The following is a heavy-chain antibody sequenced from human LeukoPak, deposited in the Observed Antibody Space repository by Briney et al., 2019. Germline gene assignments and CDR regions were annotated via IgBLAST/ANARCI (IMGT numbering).Heavy chain of an antibody. Sequence: PGRSLRLSCTTSGFTFGDYAMSWVRQAPGKGLEWVSGIGGSNGDTYYADSVKGRFTISRDNSKNTLYLQMNSLRAEDTAVYFCAKDAVSYNNLWDWLGPWGQGTLVTVSS. CDR1: GFTFGDYA. CDR3: AKDAVSYNNLWDWLGP. J-gene: IGHJ5*02. D-gene: IGHD3-10*01. V-gene: IGHV3-23*01. CDR2: IGGSNGDT.